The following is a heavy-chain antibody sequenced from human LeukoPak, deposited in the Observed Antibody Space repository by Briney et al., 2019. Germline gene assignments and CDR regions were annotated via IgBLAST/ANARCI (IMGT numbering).Heavy chain of an antibody. CDR2: IISKANSYAT. J-gene: IGHJ4*02. D-gene: IGHD6-13*01. CDR3: ISPDVAAAGIDY. CDR1: GFTFSGSA. Sequence: GGSLRLSCAASGFTFSGSAMHWVRQASGKGLEWVGRIISKANSYATAYAASVKGRFTISRDDSKNTAYLQMNSLKTEDTAVYYCISPDVAAAGIDYWGQGTLVTVSS. V-gene: IGHV3-73*01.